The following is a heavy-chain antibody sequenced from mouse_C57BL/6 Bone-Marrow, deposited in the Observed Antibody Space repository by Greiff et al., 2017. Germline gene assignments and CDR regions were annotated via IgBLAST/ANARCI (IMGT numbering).Heavy chain of an antibody. V-gene: IGHV1-81*01. CDR1: GYTFTSYG. Sequence: VHLVESGAELARPGASVKLSCKASGYTFTSYGISWVKQRTGQGLEWIGEIYPRSGNTYYNEKFKGKATLTADKSSSTAYMELRSLTSEDSSVYFCARLGLLDWYFDVWGTGTTVTVSS. D-gene: IGHD2-3*01. J-gene: IGHJ1*03. CDR3: ARLGLLDWYFDV. CDR2: IYPRSGNT.